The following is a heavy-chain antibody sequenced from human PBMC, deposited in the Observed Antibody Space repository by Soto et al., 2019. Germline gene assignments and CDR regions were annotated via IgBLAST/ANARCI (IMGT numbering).Heavy chain of an antibody. D-gene: IGHD2-15*01. CDR1: DFTFKDAW. CDR2: VRSKADGGTI. V-gene: IGHV3-15*07. J-gene: IGHJ4*02. CDR3: TTGYIVVVVASTDFDY. Sequence: EVQLVESGGGLVKPGGSLRLSCSASDFTFKDAWFNWVRQAPGQGLEWVGRVRSKADGGTIEYAAPVKARFSISRDDSKNMLYPQMKSLKTEDTALYYCTTGYIVVVVASTDFDYWGRGTLVTVSS.